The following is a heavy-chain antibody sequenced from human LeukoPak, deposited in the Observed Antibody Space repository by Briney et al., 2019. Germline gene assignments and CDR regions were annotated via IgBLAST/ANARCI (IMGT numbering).Heavy chain of an antibody. V-gene: IGHV4-39*01. Sequence: SETLSLTCTVSGGSVSSGSYYWGWIRQPPGKGLEWIGSIYYSGSTYYNPSLKSRVTISVDTSKNQFSLKLSSVTAAGTAVYYCARGLRGGDYWGQGTLVTVSS. CDR1: GGSVSSGSYY. D-gene: IGHD5/OR15-5a*01. CDR2: IYYSGST. J-gene: IGHJ4*02. CDR3: ARGLRGGDY.